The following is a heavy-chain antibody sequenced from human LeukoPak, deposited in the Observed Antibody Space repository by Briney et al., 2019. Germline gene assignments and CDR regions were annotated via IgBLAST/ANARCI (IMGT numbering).Heavy chain of an antibody. CDR3: ARHVSSSRVAYDI. J-gene: IGHJ3*02. CDR1: GYSFTSYW. D-gene: IGHD2-2*01. CDR2: IYPGDSDT. Sequence: PGESLKISCKGSGYSFTSYWIGWVRQMPGKGLEWMGIIYPGDSDTRYSPSFQGQVTISVDKSISTAYLQWSSLKASDTAIYYCARHVSSSRVAYDIWGQGTMVTVSS. V-gene: IGHV5-51*01.